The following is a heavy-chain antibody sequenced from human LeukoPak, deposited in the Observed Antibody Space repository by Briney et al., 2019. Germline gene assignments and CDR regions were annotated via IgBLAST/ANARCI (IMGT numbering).Heavy chain of an antibody. D-gene: IGHD5-18*01. CDR1: GGTFGSYA. CDR2: IIPIFGTA. V-gene: IGHV1-69*01. CDR3: ARAPPPSYGPSSLDWYFDL. J-gene: IGHJ2*01. Sequence: SVKVSCKASGGTFGSYAISWVRQAPGQGLEWMGGIIPIFGTANYAQKFQGRVTITADESTSTAYMELSSLRSEDTAVYYCARAPPPSYGPSSLDWYFDLWGRGTLVTVSS.